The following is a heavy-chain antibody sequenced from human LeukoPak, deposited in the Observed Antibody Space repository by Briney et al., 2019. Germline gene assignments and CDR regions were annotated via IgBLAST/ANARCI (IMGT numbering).Heavy chain of an antibody. D-gene: IGHD6-6*01. CDR1: GFTVITNY. CDR3: ASSVGDSSSSNWFDP. Sequence: GGSLRLSCAASGFTVITNYMTWVRQAPGKGLEWVSVIYSGGSTYYADSVRGRFIISRDNSKNTLYLQMSSLRVEDTAVYYCASSVGDSSSSNWFDPWGQGTLVTVSS. J-gene: IGHJ5*02. V-gene: IGHV3-66*01. CDR2: IYSGGST.